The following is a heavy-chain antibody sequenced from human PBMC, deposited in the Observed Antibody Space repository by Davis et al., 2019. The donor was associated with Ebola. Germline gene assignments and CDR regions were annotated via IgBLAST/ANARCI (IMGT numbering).Heavy chain of an antibody. CDR1: GFTFSSYA. V-gene: IGHV3-23*01. CDR2: ISGSGGST. J-gene: IGHJ3*02. Sequence: GESLKISCETSGFTFSSYAMTWVRQAPGKGLEWVSAISGSGGSTYYADSVKGRFTISRDNAKNSLYLQMNSLRAEDTAVYYCARDELKYYYDSSGYGTADAFDIWGQGTMVTVSS. CDR3: ARDELKYYYDSSGYGTADAFDI. D-gene: IGHD3-22*01.